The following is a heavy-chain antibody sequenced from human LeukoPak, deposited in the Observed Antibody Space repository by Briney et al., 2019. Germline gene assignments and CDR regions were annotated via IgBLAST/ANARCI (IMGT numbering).Heavy chain of an antibody. D-gene: IGHD2-21*02. CDR1: RGSISNYY. V-gene: IGHV4-4*07. CDR2: ISASGNT. J-gene: IGHJ4*02. CDR3: ARQGVATAIDY. Sequence: SETLSLTCTVSRGSISNYYWSWIRQPAGKGLEWIGRISASGNTNYNPSLKSRVTMSVDTSMNLFALKLSSVTAADTAVYYCARQGVATAIDYWGQGTLVTVSS.